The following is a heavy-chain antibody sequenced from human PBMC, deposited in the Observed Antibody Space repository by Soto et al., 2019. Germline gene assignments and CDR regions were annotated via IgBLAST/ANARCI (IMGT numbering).Heavy chain of an antibody. D-gene: IGHD2-21*02. CDR3: ARGHSPDTAWHINT. J-gene: IGHJ5*02. CDR2: IQHDGRN. CDR1: GFTSGFTFSIYS. Sequence: VQVLESGGGLVQPGESLRLSCAASGFTSGFTFSIYSIHWVRQAPGKGLEWAAVIQHDGRNYYADSVKGRFVLSRDNSKNTVYLQMSSLRPEDTAVYFCARGHSPDTAWHINTWGQGTLVTVSS. V-gene: IGHV3-30*09.